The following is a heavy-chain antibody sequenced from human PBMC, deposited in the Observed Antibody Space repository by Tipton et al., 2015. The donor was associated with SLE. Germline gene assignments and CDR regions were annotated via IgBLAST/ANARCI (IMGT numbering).Heavy chain of an antibody. Sequence: SLRLSCAASGFIVSSNYMTWVRQAPGKGLEWVSVIYSGGTTYYADSVKGRFTISRDNSKNTLYLQMTSLRAEDTAMYYCSREHYTGSYLRAFDIWGPGTMVTVSS. V-gene: IGHV3-53*01. J-gene: IGHJ3*02. CDR1: GFIVSSNY. CDR3: SREHYTGSYLRAFDI. CDR2: IYSGGTT. D-gene: IGHD3-10*01.